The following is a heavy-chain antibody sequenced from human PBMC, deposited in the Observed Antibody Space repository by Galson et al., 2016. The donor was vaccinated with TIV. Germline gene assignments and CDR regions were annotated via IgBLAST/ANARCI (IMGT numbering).Heavy chain of an antibody. CDR2: IDPSDSYT. Sequence: QSGAEVKKPGESLRISCKGSGYRFTIYWINWVRQMPGKGLEWMGRIDPSDSYTHYRPSFQGHVTISADKSISTAFLQWSSLRASDSAIYYCARGVAAGSGWLDPWGQGTLVTVSS. V-gene: IGHV5-10-1*01. CDR1: GYRFTIYW. D-gene: IGHD6-19*01. CDR3: ARGVAAGSGWLDP. J-gene: IGHJ5*02.